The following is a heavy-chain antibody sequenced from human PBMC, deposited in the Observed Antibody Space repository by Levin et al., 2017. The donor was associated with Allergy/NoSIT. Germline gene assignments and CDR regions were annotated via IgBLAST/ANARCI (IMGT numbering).Heavy chain of an antibody. Sequence: GGSLRLSCAASGFTFSRYGMHWVRQAPGKGLEWVAVVLFDVNNKYYADSVKGRFSISRDNSKNMPYLQMNSLRAEDTAVYYCAKEGRAVAGTGDAFDMWGQGTMVTVS. V-gene: IGHV3-30*18. CDR3: AKEGRAVAGTGDAFDM. D-gene: IGHD6-19*01. CDR1: GFTFSRYG. J-gene: IGHJ3*02. CDR2: VLFDVNNK.